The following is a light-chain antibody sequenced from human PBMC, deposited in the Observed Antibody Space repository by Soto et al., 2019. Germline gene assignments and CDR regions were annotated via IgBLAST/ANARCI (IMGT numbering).Light chain of an antibody. V-gene: IGLV2-14*01. Sequence: QSALTQPASVSGSPGQSITISCTGTSSDVGSYNYVSWYQQYPGKAPKLMIYDVSNRPSGVSYRFSGSKSGNTASLTISGLQVEEGADYYCSSYTSSSTHVVFGGGTQLTVL. J-gene: IGLJ2*01. CDR1: SSDVGSYNY. CDR2: DVS. CDR3: SSYTSSSTHVV.